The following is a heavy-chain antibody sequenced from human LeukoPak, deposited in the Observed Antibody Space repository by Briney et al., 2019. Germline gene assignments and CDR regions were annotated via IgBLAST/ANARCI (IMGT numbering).Heavy chain of an antibody. CDR1: GFTFSSYA. CDR3: AKGSGYSYGFSGGDYFDY. Sequence: PGGSLRLSCAASGFTFSSYAMSWVRQAPGKGLEWVSAISGSGGSTYYADSVKGRFTISRDNSKNTLYLQMNSLGAEDTAVYYCAKGSGYSYGFSGGDYFDYWGQGTLVTVSS. V-gene: IGHV3-23*01. J-gene: IGHJ4*02. CDR2: ISGSGGST. D-gene: IGHD5-18*01.